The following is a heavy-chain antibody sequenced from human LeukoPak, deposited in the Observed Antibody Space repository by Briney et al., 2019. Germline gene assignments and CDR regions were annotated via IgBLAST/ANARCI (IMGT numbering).Heavy chain of an antibody. CDR2: IKQDGSEK. CDR3: ARAHAAAGDRRYYYYYYYMDV. Sequence: GGSLRLSCAASGFTFSSYWMSWVRQAPGKGLEWVANIKQDGSEKYYVDSAKGRFTISRDNAKNSLYLQMNGLRAEDTAVYYCARAHAAAGDRRYYYYYYYMDVWGKGTTVTVSS. D-gene: IGHD6-13*01. CDR1: GFTFSSYW. V-gene: IGHV3-7*01. J-gene: IGHJ6*03.